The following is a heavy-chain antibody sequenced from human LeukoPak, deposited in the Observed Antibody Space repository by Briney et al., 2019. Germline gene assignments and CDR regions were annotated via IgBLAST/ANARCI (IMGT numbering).Heavy chain of an antibody. CDR2: IWYGGTNK. CDR3: AGSLYSSSSPYFNY. CDR1: GFTFSSYG. V-gene: IGHV3-33*01. D-gene: IGHD6-6*01. J-gene: IGHJ4*02. Sequence: GRSLRLSCAASGFTFSSYGMHWVRQAPGKGLEWVAVIWYGGTNKDYADSVKGRFTISRDNSKNTLYLQMNTLRAEDTAVYYCAGSLYSSSSPYFNYWGQGTLVTVSS.